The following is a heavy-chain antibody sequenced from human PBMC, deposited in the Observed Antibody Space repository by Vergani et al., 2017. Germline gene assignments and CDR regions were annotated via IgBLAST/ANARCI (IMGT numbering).Heavy chain of an antibody. CDR3: ARRAERWETLLRDDFDV. V-gene: IGHV4-39*02. J-gene: IGHJ3*01. CDR2: INHSGTI. CDR1: GGSISSSSYY. Sequence: QLQLQESGPGLVKPSETLSLTCTVSGGSISSSSYYWSWIRLAPGKGLEWIGEINHSGTINYNPTLKSPFNVSIDTSRDHFSLKLRSVSAADTAVYFCARRAERWETLLRDDFDVWGQGTFVTVSP. D-gene: IGHD1-26*01.